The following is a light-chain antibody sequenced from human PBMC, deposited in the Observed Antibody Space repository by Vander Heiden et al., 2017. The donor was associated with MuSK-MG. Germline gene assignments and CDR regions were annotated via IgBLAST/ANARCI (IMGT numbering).Light chain of an antibody. V-gene: IGKV3-15*01. Sequence: EIVMTPFPAILSVSPGERATLSCRASQSVSINLAWYQQKRGQAPRLLIYGASTRATGIPARFSGSGYGTEFTLTISSLQSEDFAVYYCQQYNNWPPLTFGGGTKVEIK. CDR3: QQYNNWPPLT. CDR1: QSVSIN. J-gene: IGKJ4*01. CDR2: GAS.